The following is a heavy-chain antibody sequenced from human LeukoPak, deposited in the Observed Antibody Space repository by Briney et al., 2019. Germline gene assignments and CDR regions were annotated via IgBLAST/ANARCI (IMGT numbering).Heavy chain of an antibody. J-gene: IGHJ6*02. V-gene: IGHV4-39*07. D-gene: IGHD3-10*01. Sequence: SETLSLTCTVSGGSISSSSYYWGWIRQPPGKGLEWIGSIYYSGSTYYNPSLKSRVTISVDTSKNQFSLKLSSVTAADTAVYYCARDLLYGSGSYYYYGMDVWGQGTTVTVSS. CDR3: ARDLLYGSGSYYYYGMDV. CDR2: IYYSGST. CDR1: GGSISSSSYY.